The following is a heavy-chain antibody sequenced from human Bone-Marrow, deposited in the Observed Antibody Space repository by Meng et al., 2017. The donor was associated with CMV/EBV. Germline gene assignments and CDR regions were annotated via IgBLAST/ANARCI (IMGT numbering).Heavy chain of an antibody. CDR3: ARVGTPYYGMDV. CDR2: ISGSGGST. Sequence: GESLKISCAASGFTFSSYAMSWVRQAPGKGLEWVSAISGSGGSTYYADSVKGRFTISRDNSKNTLYLQMNSLRAEDTAVYYCARVGTPYYGMDVWGQGTTVTVSS. CDR1: GFTFSSYA. D-gene: IGHD1-1*01. J-gene: IGHJ6*02. V-gene: IGHV3-23*01.